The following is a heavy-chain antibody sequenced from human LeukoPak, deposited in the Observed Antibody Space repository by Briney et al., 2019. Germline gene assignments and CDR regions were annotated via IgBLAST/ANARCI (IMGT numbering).Heavy chain of an antibody. CDR3: ARSLGNGFYYPWDF. J-gene: IGHJ4*02. Sequence: GGSLRLSCAASGFTFSSYGMSWVRQAPGKGLEWVSAISNSGDTISYADSVRGRFTFSRDNPRDMLYLQMSSLRAEDTAVYFCARSLGNGFYYPWDFWGQGTLVTVSP. V-gene: IGHV3-23*01. CDR1: GFTFSSYG. D-gene: IGHD3-22*01. CDR2: ISNSGDTI.